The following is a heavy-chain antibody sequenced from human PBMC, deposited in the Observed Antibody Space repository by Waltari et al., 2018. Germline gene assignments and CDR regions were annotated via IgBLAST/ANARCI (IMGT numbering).Heavy chain of an antibody. Sequence: QVQLVESGGGVVQPGTSLRLSCTVSGLTFGHSAMHWVRQAPGKGLEWLAIISSDSVSKFYAESVNGRFTISRDNSKNTMYLEMSALTLEDTAVYYCAGPWGYYSDDGHYLDYWGPGTQVFVSP. V-gene: IGHV3-30*15. CDR3: AGPWGYYSDDGHYLDY. D-gene: IGHD3-22*01. CDR1: GLTFGHSA. J-gene: IGHJ4*02. CDR2: ISSDSVSK.